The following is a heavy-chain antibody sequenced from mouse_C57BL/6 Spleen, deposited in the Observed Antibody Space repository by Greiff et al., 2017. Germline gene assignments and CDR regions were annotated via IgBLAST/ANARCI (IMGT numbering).Heavy chain of an antibody. J-gene: IGHJ2*01. CDR2: INPNNGGT. CDR3: SRLTVYYFDY. V-gene: IGHV1-22*01. Sequence: VQLQQSGPELVKPGASVKMSCKASGYTFTDYNMHWVKQSHGKSLEWIGYINPNNGGTSYNQKFKGKATLTVNKSSSPAYMELRSLTSEDSAVYDCSRLTVYYFDYWGQGTTRTVSS. CDR1: GYTFTDYN. D-gene: IGHD4-1*01.